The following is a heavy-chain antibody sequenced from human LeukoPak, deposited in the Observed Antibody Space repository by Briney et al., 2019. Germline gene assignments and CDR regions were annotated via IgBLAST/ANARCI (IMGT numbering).Heavy chain of an antibody. CDR2: MYSSGST. D-gene: IGHD3-10*01. CDR3: ASLRITMVRGVTVGYFDY. CDR1: GGSISSISYY. Sequence: SETLSLTCIVSGGSISSISYYWGWIRQPPGKGLEWIGSMYSSGSTNYNPSLKSRVTISVDTSKNQFSLKLSSVTATDTAVYYCASLRITMVRGVTVGYFDYWGQGTLVTVSS. J-gene: IGHJ4*02. V-gene: IGHV4-39*07.